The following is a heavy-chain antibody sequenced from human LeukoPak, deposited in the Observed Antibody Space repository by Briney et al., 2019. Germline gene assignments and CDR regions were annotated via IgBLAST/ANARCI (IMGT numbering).Heavy chain of an antibody. D-gene: IGHD3-10*01. V-gene: IGHV4-59*01. CDR2: IYYSGST. Sequence: SETLSLTCTVSGGSISSYYWSWIRQPPGKGLEWIGYIYYSGSTNYNPSLKSRVTMSVDTSKNQFSLRLSSVTAADTAVYYCAREFDQGGGEVNSYYFDYWGQGTLVTVSS. CDR1: GGSISSYY. CDR3: AREFDQGGGEVNSYYFDY. J-gene: IGHJ4*02.